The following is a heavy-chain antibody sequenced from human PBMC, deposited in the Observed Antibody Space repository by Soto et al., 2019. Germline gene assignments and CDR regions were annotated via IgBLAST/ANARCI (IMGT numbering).Heavy chain of an antibody. D-gene: IGHD3-10*01. J-gene: IGHJ4*02. CDR2: IYEGATT. CDR1: GASISRTGFH. Sequence: QLQLQESGPGLVKPSETLSLTCAVSGASISRTGFHWGWIRQPPGQGLEWIGSIYEGATTFYNSSLKSRVTISADTSKSHFSLKLSSGTAADTAVYYWARRGSGHTVDYWGQGTLVTVSS. V-gene: IGHV4-39*01. CDR3: ARRGSGHTVDY.